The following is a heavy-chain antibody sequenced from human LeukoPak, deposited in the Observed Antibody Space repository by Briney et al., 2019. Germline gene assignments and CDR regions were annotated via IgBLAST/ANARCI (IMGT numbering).Heavy chain of an antibody. CDR3: ANIGYCSGGSCYRYGMDV. V-gene: IGHV4-34*01. D-gene: IGHD2-15*01. Sequence: SETLSLTCAGYGGSFSGYYWSWIRQPPWKGLEWIGEIDHSGSTNYNPSLKSRVTISVDTPKNQFSLKLSSVTAADTAVYYCANIGYCSGGSCYRYGMDVWGKGTTVTVSS. CDR1: GGSFSGYY. CDR2: IDHSGST. J-gene: IGHJ6*04.